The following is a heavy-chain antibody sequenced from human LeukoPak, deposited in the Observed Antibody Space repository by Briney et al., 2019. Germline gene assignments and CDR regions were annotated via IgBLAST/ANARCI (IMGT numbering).Heavy chain of an antibody. V-gene: IGHV3-53*01. Sequence: GGSLRLSCAASGFTVSSNYVSWVRQAPGKGLEWVSLIYSTGNTYFADSVKGRFTLSRDNSKNTLYLQMNSLKTVDTAVYYCARAFGGSYHIFAFDIWGQGTMVTVSS. CDR1: GFTVSSNY. D-gene: IGHD1-26*01. CDR3: ARAFGGSYHIFAFDI. J-gene: IGHJ3*02. CDR2: IYSTGNT.